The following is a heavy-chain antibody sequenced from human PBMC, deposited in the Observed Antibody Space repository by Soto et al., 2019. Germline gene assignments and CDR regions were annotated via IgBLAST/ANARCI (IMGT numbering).Heavy chain of an antibody. D-gene: IGHD6-13*01. CDR2: IFHNGST. CDR1: GGSISSSNW. V-gene: IGHV4-4*02. CDR3: ARIAAAGTTFDY. Sequence: QVQLQESGPGLVKPSGTLSLTCAVSGGSISSSNWWSWVRQPPGKGLEWIGEIFHNGSTNYNPSLKSRVAISVDKSKTQFALKLSSVTAAGTAVYYCARIAAAGTTFDYWGQGTLVTVSS. J-gene: IGHJ4*02.